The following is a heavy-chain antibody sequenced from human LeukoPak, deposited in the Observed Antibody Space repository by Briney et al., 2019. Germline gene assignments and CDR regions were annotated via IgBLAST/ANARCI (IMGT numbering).Heavy chain of an antibody. CDR1: GGTFSSYA. CDR2: IIPIFGTA. V-gene: IGHV1-69*13. Sequence: SVNVSCKASGGTFSSYAISWGRQAPGQGLEWMGGIIPIFGTANYAQKFQGRVTITADESTSTAYMELSSLRSEDTAVYYCARDLPQTGGDYWGQGTLVTVSS. CDR3: ARDLPQTGGDY. J-gene: IGHJ4*02. D-gene: IGHD4-23*01.